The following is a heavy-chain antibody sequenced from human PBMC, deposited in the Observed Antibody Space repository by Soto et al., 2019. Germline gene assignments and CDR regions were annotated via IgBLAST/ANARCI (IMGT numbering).Heavy chain of an antibody. V-gene: IGHV3-30*18. CDR2: ISYDGSNK. CDR1: GFTFSSYG. CDR3: AKDLPFLSLCYYYGMDV. J-gene: IGHJ6*02. Sequence: PGGSLRLSCAASGFTFSSYGMHWVRQAPGKGLEWVAVISYDGSNKYYADSVKGRFTISRDNSKNTLYLQMNSLRAEDTAVYYCAKDLPFLSLCYYYGMDVWGQGTTVTVSS.